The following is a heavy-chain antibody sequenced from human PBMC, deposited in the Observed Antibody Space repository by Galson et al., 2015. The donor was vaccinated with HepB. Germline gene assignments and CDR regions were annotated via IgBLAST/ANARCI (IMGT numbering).Heavy chain of an antibody. CDR1: GFTFSSSY. Sequence: SLRLSCAVSGFTFSSSYMTWVRQAPGKGLEWVSVIYSGGDTYYADSVKGRFTISRDKSKNTLYLEMNSLSAEDTAVYYCATTESHPPSYCNSARCYRVVEETWGQGTLVTVSS. CDR2: IYSGGDT. V-gene: IGHV3-66*01. D-gene: IGHD2-2*01. CDR3: ATTESHPPSYCNSARCYRVVEET. J-gene: IGHJ5*02.